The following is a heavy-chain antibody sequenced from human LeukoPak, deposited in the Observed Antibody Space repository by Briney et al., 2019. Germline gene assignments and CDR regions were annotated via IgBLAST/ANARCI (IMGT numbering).Heavy chain of an antibody. J-gene: IGHJ6*03. CDR3: ARGVRSWIYYMDV. CDR1: GFTFSSYA. V-gene: IGHV3-64*02. Sequence: GGSLRLSCAASGFTFSSYAMHWVRQAPGKGLEYVSAISSNGGSTYYADSVKGRFTISRDNSKNTLYLQMGSLRAEDMAVYYCARGVRSWIYYMDVWGKGTTVTVSS. CDR2: ISSNGGST. D-gene: IGHD2-15*01.